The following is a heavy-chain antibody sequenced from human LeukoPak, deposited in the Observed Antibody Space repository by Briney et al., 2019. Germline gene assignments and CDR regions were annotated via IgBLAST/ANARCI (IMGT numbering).Heavy chain of an antibody. Sequence: GGSLRLSCAASAFTFSSYSMNWVRQAPGKGLEWVSSISSSGSYIYYADSVKGRFTISRDNAKNSLYLQMNSLRAEDTAVYYCAVIAAAGFDYWGQGTLVTVSS. CDR2: ISSSGSYI. V-gene: IGHV3-21*01. CDR3: AVIAAAGFDY. CDR1: AFTFSSYS. J-gene: IGHJ4*02. D-gene: IGHD6-13*01.